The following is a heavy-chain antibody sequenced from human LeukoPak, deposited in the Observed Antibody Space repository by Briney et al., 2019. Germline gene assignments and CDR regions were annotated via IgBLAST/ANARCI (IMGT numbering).Heavy chain of an antibody. Sequence: SDTLSLTRTLSGRSITTYYWSWIRPPPGERLEWIGYIYYSGSTNYNPTLKSQVPISVETSKNQFSLNLSSVTGADTAVYYCARHKSSGWTVEYWGQGTLVTVSS. CDR3: ARHKSSGWTVEY. V-gene: IGHV4-59*08. CDR2: IYYSGST. CDR1: GRSITTYY. D-gene: IGHD6-19*01. J-gene: IGHJ4*02.